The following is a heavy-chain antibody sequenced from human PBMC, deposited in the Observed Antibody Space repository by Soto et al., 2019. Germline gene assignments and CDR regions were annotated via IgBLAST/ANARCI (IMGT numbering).Heavy chain of an antibody. CDR1: GLTFSSYA. J-gene: IGHJ4*02. Sequence: EVQLLESGGGLVQPGGSLRLSCAASGLTFSSYAMSWVRQAPGKGLEWVSVISGGGGSTYYADSVKGRFTISSDNSTNTLYLHMTSLRAEDTAVYYCAKAPGYYGSGSLFDYWGQGTLVTVSS. CDR3: AKAPGYYGSGSLFDY. D-gene: IGHD3-10*01. V-gene: IGHV3-23*01. CDR2: ISGGGGST.